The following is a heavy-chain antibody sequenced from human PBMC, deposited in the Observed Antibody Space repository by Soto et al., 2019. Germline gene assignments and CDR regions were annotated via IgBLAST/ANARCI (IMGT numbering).Heavy chain of an antibody. V-gene: IGHV3-23*01. CDR1: GFTFSSYA. CDR2: ISGSGGST. D-gene: IGHD6-6*01. Sequence: EVQLLESGGGLVQPGGSLRLSCAASGFTFSSYAMSWVRQAPGKGLEWVSAISGSGGSTYYADSVKGRFTISRDNSKNTLYLQINSLRAENTAVYYCAKDRGAARPLSPHRWFDPWGQGTLVTVSS. J-gene: IGHJ5*02. CDR3: AKDRGAARPLSPHRWFDP.